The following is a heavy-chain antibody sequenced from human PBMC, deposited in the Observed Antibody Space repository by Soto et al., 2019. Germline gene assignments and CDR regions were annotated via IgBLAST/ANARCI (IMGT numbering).Heavy chain of an antibody. CDR1: GGTFSSYT. CDR3: ARGVAVAGTGAFDI. D-gene: IGHD6-19*01. J-gene: IGHJ3*02. CDR2: IIPILGIA. V-gene: IGHV1-69*02. Sequence: QVQLVQSGAEVKKPGSSVKVSCKASGGTFSSYTISWVRQAPGQGLEWMGRIIPILGIANYAQKFQGRVTIPAEKSTGTAYRGLGSLRSEDTALYYCARGVAVAGTGAFDIWGQGTMVTVSS.